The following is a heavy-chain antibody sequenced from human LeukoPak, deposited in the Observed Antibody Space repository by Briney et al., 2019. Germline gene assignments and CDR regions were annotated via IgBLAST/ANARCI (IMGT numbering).Heavy chain of an antibody. Sequence: SETLSLTCTVSGGSISSGSYYWSWIRQPAGKGLEWIGRIYTSGSTNYNPSLKSRVTISVDTSKNQFSLKLSSVTAADTAVYYCARWYSRDYYFDYWGQGTLVTVSS. V-gene: IGHV4-61*02. CDR1: GGSISSGSYY. D-gene: IGHD6-13*01. CDR3: ARWYSRDYYFDY. J-gene: IGHJ4*02. CDR2: IYTSGST.